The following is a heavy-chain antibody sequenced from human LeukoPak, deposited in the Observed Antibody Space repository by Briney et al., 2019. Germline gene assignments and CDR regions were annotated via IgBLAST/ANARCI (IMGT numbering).Heavy chain of an antibody. D-gene: IGHD3-22*01. Sequence: GASVKVSCKASGYTFTSYAMNWVRQAPGQGLEWMGWINTNTGNPTYAQGFTGRSVFSLDTSVSTAYLQISSLKAEDTAVYYCARLPYYYDSSGYADYWGQGTLVTVSS. CDR3: ARLPYYYDSSGYADY. CDR1: GYTFTSYA. CDR2: INTNTGNP. J-gene: IGHJ4*02. V-gene: IGHV7-4-1*02.